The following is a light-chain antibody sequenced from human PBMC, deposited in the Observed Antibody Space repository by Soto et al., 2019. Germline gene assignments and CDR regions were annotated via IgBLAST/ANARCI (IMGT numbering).Light chain of an antibody. V-gene: IGKV1D-12*01. CDR2: GAS. J-gene: IGKJ5*01. Sequence: DIQMTQSPSSVSASVGDRVTITCRASQGTSTWLAWYQQKPGKAPKLLIYGASSLQSGVPSRFSGSGSGTDFTLTIGNLQPEDFATYYCQQANSFPISFGQGTRLEIK. CDR1: QGTSTW. CDR3: QQANSFPIS.